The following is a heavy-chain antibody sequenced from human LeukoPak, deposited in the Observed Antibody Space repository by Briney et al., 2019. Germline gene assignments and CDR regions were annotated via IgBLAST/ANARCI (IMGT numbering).Heavy chain of an antibody. Sequence: ASVKVSCKASGYTFTGYYMHWVRQAPGQGLEWMGRINPNSGGTNYAQKFQGRVTVTRDTSISTAYMELSRLRSDDTAVYYCAIYCGGDCPYFDYWGQGTLVTVSS. CDR2: INPNSGGT. J-gene: IGHJ4*02. CDR1: GYTFTGYY. CDR3: AIYCGGDCPYFDY. D-gene: IGHD2-21*02. V-gene: IGHV1-2*06.